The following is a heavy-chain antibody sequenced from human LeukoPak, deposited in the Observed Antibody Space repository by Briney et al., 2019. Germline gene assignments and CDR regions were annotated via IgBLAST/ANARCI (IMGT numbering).Heavy chain of an antibody. D-gene: IGHD3-10*01. J-gene: IGHJ4*02. Sequence: GGSLRLSCAGSGFTFSSYAMSWVRQAPGKGLEWVSAISGSGGDRYYADSVKGRFTISRDNSKNTVYLQMNSLRVDDTAVYYCAVVSGSYYRWGQGTLVTVSS. CDR1: GFTFSSYA. CDR2: ISGSGGDR. V-gene: IGHV3-23*01. CDR3: AVVSGSYYR.